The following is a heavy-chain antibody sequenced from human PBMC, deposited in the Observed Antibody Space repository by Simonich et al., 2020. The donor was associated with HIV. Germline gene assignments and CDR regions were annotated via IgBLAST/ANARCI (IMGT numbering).Heavy chain of an antibody. Sequence: EVQLVQSGAEVKMPGESLKISCKGSGFSFTSYWIAWVRQMPGKGLEWMGIIYLGDSETRYSPSFQGQVTMSADTSISTAYLQWSSLKASDTAMYYCVRRQPRTYNFDYWGQGTLVTVSS. J-gene: IGHJ4*02. D-gene: IGHD2-2*01. CDR3: VRRQPRTYNFDY. CDR1: GFSFTSYW. V-gene: IGHV5-51*03. CDR2: IYLGDSET.